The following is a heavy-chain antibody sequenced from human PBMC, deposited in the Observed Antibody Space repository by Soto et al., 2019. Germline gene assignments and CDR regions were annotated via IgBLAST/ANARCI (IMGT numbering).Heavy chain of an antibody. CDR2: INSDGSTT. V-gene: IGHV3-74*01. CDR1: GFTFSSYW. Sequence: EVQLVESGGRLVQPGGSLRLSCAASGFTFSSYWMHWVRQAPGKGLVWVSRINSDGSTTDYADSVKGRFTISRDNAKNSLYLQMNSVRAEDTAVYYCVRARVVSSGDYRGAGWGQGTLVTVSS. CDR3: VRARVVSSGDYRGAG. D-gene: IGHD3-22*01. J-gene: IGHJ4*02.